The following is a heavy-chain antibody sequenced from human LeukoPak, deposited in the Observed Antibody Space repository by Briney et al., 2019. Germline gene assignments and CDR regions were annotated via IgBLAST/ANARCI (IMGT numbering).Heavy chain of an antibody. Sequence: GGSLRLSCAASGFSFTAYSMNWVRQAQGRELEWISYIGPGGDIYYADSVTGRFTVSRDTAKNSLYLQMNGLRVEDTAVYYCARRFDSWGQGTLVTVSS. CDR3: ARRFDS. CDR1: GFSFTAYS. V-gene: IGHV3-48*01. CDR2: IGPGGDI. J-gene: IGHJ4*02.